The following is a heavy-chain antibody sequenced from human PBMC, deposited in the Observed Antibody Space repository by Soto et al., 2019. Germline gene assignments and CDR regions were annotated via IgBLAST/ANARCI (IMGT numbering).Heavy chain of an antibody. V-gene: IGHV4-31*03. J-gene: IGHJ5*02. CDR3: ARGYYYDSSGYYTRWFDP. CDR2: IYYSGST. D-gene: IGHD3-22*01. Sequence: QVQLQESGPGLVKPSQTLSLTCTVSGGSISSGGYYWSWIRQHPGKGLEWIGYIYYSGSTYYNLSLKSRVTISVDTSKNQFSLKLSSVTAADTAVYYCARGYYYDSSGYYTRWFDPWGQGTLVTVSS. CDR1: GGSISSGGYY.